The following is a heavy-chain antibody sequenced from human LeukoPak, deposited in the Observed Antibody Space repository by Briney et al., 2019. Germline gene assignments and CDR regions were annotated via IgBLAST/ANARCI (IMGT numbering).Heavy chain of an antibody. Sequence: GGSLRLSCAASGFTFSNYAMNWVRQAPGKGLEWVSYISSSSSTIHYADSMKGRFTISRDNAKNSLYLQMNSLRDEDTAVYYCKGSSWYNYYYMDVWGKGTTVTVSS. CDR2: ISSSSSTI. CDR3: KGSSWYNYYYMDV. V-gene: IGHV3-48*02. CDR1: GFTFSNYA. D-gene: IGHD6-13*01. J-gene: IGHJ6*03.